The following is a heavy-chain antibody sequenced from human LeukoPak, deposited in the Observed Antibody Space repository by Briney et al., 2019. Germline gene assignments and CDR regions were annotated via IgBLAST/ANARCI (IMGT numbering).Heavy chain of an antibody. Sequence: SSETLSLTCTVSGGSISSYYWSWIRQPPGKGLEWIGYIYYSGSTNYNPSLKSRVTISVDTSKNQFSLKLSSVTAADTAVYYCARDAYYVGFVPWGQGTLVTVSS. CDR3: ARDAYYVGFVP. V-gene: IGHV4-59*01. CDR1: GGSISSYY. CDR2: IYYSGST. D-gene: IGHD3-16*01. J-gene: IGHJ5*02.